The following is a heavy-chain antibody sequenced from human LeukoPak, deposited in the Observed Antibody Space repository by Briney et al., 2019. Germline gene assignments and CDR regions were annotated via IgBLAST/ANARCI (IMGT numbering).Heavy chain of an antibody. CDR3: ARGLRSGYYPGWFDP. CDR1: GGSISSGGYY. J-gene: IGHJ5*02. Sequence: SQTLSLTCTVSGGSISSGGYYWSWIRQHPGKGLEWIGYIYYSGSTYYNPSLKSRVTISVDTSKNQFSLKLSSVTAADTAVYYCARGLRSGYYPGWFDPWGQGTLVTVSS. V-gene: IGHV4-31*03. D-gene: IGHD3-22*01. CDR2: IYYSGST.